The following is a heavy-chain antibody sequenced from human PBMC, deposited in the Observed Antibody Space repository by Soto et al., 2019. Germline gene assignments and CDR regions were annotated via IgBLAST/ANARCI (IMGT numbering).Heavy chain of an antibody. Sequence: SETLSLTCTVSGGSISSSSYYWGWIRQPPGKGLEWIGSIYYSGSTYYNPSLKSRVTISVDTSKNQFSLKLSSVTAADTAVYYCAVLIAAAGMDVWGQGTTVTVSS. J-gene: IGHJ6*02. D-gene: IGHD6-13*01. CDR1: GGSISSSSYY. CDR3: AVLIAAAGMDV. CDR2: IYYSGST. V-gene: IGHV4-39*01.